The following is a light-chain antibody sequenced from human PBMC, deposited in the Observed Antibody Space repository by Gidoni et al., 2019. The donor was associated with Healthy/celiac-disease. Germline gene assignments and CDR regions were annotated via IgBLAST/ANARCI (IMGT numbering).Light chain of an antibody. CDR3: QQYGSSPPYT. J-gene: IGKJ2*01. CDR1: QSVSSSD. CDR2: GAS. Sequence: EIVLTQSPGTLSVSPGERATLACRASQSVSSSDLAWYQQKPGQAPRLLIYGASSRATGIPDRFSGSGSGTDFTLTISRLEPEDFAVYYCQQYGSSPPYTFGQGTKLEIK. V-gene: IGKV3-20*01.